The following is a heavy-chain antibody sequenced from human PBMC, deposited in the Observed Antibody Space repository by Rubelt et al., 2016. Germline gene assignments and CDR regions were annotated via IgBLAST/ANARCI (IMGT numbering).Heavy chain of an antibody. CDR3: LRETRNSFDY. D-gene: IGHD1-7*01. J-gene: IGHJ4*02. V-gene: IGHV3-74*01. CDR1: GFTFSTYW. Sequence: EVQVVESGGGLVQPGGSLRLSCAASGFTFSTYWMNWVRHAPGKGLVWVSRIHPDGSRTIYAASVKGRFTISRDNAKNTLYLQMNSLRAEDTAVYYCLRETRNSFDYWGQGTLVTVSS. CDR2: IHPDGSRT.